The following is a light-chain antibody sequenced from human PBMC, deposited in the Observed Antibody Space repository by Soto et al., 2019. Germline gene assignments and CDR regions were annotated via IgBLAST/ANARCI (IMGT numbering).Light chain of an antibody. V-gene: IGLV2-11*01. Sequence: QSVLTQPRSVSGSPGQSVTISCTGTSSDVGGYNFVSWYQQHPGKAPKFMIYDVTKRPSGVPDRFSGSKSGNTASLTISGLQAEDDADYYCCSYVGSYTSYVFGTGTKLTVL. CDR2: DVT. CDR1: SSDVGGYNF. J-gene: IGLJ1*01. CDR3: CSYVGSYTSYV.